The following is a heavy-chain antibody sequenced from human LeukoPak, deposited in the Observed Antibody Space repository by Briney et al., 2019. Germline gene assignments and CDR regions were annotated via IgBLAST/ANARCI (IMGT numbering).Heavy chain of an antibody. D-gene: IGHD3-10*01. Sequence: PSETLSLTCAVYGGSFSGYYWSWVRQAPGKGLEWVSYISSSGSTIYYADSVKGRFTISRDNAKNSLYLQMNSLRAEDTAIYYCAKDPGANSYGSFDNWGQGTLVTVSS. V-gene: IGHV3-11*01. CDR3: AKDPGANSYGSFDN. CDR2: ISSSGSTI. J-gene: IGHJ4*02. CDR1: GGSFSGYY.